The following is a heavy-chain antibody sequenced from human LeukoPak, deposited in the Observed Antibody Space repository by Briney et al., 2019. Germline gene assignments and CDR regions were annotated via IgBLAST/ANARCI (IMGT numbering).Heavy chain of an antibody. D-gene: IGHD6-13*01. CDR2: IYHSGST. Sequence: PSETLSLTCTVSGYSISSGYYWGWIRQPPGKGLEWIGSIYHSGSTYYNPSLKSRVTISVDTSKNQFSLKLSSVTAADTAVYYCARGFVAAAGRFFDYWGQGTLVTVSS. CDR3: ARGFVAAAGRFFDY. CDR1: GYSISSGYY. J-gene: IGHJ4*02. V-gene: IGHV4-38-2*02.